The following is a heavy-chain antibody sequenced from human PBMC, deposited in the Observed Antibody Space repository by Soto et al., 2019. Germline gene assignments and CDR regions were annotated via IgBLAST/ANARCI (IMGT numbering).Heavy chain of an antibody. CDR3: ARGVGPNTGVRIYGMDV. Sequence: SETLSLTCTVSGYSISSGSYWAWIRQPPGKGPEWIASIYHGGTTFYNPSLKSRITISVDTSNNQFSLKLTSVTAADTAVYYCARGVGPNTGVRIYGMDVWGQGTTVTVSS. CDR2: IYHGGTT. CDR1: GYSISSGSY. D-gene: IGHD3-10*02. J-gene: IGHJ6*02. V-gene: IGHV4-38-2*02.